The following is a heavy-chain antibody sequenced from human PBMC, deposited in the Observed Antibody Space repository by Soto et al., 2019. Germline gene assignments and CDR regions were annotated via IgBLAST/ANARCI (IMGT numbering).Heavy chain of an antibody. Sequence: SETLSLTCTVSGGSVSSGSYYWSWIRQPPGKGLEWIGYIYYSGSTNYNPSLKSRVTISVDTSKNQFSLKLSSVTAADTAVYYCARVVESVVYCDNWGQGTLVTVSS. CDR1: GGSVSSGSYY. CDR3: ARVVESVVYCDN. D-gene: IGHD2-2*01. J-gene: IGHJ4*02. CDR2: IYYSGST. V-gene: IGHV4-61*01.